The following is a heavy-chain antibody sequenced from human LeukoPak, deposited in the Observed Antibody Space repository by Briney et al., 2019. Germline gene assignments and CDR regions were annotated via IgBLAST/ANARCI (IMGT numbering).Heavy chain of an antibody. CDR2: IIPIFGTA. V-gene: IGHV1-69*01. D-gene: IGHD6-13*01. J-gene: IGHJ4*02. CDR3: ARERQRTAGRGFDY. CDR1: GGTFSSYA. Sequence: GSSVKVSCKASGGTFSSYAISWVRQAPGQGLEWMGGIIPIFGTANYAQKFQGRVTITADESTSTAYMELRSLRSDDTAVYYCARERQRTAGRGFDYWGQGTLVTVSS.